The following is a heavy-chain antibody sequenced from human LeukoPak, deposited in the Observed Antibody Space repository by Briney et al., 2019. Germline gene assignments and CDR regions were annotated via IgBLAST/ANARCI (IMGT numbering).Heavy chain of an antibody. J-gene: IGHJ3*02. Sequence: GGSLRLSCAASGFTFSSYWMSWVRQAPGKGLEWVAVISYDGSNKYYADSVKGRFTISRDNSKNTLYLQMNSLRAEDTAVYYCARDGNTRGSSSRAFDIWGQGTMVTVSS. CDR3: ARDGNTRGSSSRAFDI. V-gene: IGHV3-30-3*01. D-gene: IGHD6-6*01. CDR2: ISYDGSNK. CDR1: GFTFSSYW.